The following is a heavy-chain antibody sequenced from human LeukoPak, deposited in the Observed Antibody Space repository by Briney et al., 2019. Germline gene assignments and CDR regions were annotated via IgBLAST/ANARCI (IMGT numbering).Heavy chain of an antibody. V-gene: IGHV1-24*01. CDR2: LDPEDGET. CDR1: GYTLTELS. Sequence: ASVKVSCKVSGYTLTELSMHWVRQAPGKGLEWMGGLDPEDGETIYAQKFQGRVTMTEDTSIDTAYMELSSLRSEDTAVYYCATGIEFERSSVWFEEIHYWGQGTLVTVSS. J-gene: IGHJ4*02. CDR3: ATGIEFERSSVWFEEIHY. D-gene: IGHD6-19*01.